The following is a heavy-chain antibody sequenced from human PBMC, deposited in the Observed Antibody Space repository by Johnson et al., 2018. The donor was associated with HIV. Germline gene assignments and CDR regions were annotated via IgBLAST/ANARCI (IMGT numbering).Heavy chain of an antibody. CDR2: ISYDGSNT. D-gene: IGHD3-10*01. Sequence: QVQLVESGGGLVKPGGSLRLSCAASGFTFSSYGMHWVRQAPGKGLEWVAVISYDGSNTYYADSVKGRFTISRDNSKNTLYLQMNSLRAEDTAVYYCASSWFGELSYAFDIWGQGTMVTVSS. V-gene: IGHV3-30*03. CDR3: ASSWFGELSYAFDI. CDR1: GFTFSSYG. J-gene: IGHJ3*02.